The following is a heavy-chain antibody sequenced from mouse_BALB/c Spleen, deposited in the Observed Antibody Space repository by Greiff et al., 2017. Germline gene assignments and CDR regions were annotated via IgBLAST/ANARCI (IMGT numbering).Heavy chain of an antibody. CDR1: GFTFSSYG. J-gene: IGHJ3*01. V-gene: IGHV5-6*01. D-gene: IGHD2-10*02. CDR3: ARQGAQYGNYVGTVLFAY. CDR2: ISSGGSYT. Sequence: EVKLVESGGDLVKPGGSLKLSCAASGFTFSSYGMSWVRQTPDKRLEWVATISSGGSYTYYPDSVKGRFTISRDNAKNTLYLQMSSLKSEDTAMYYCARQGAQYGNYVGTVLFAYWGQGTLVTVSA.